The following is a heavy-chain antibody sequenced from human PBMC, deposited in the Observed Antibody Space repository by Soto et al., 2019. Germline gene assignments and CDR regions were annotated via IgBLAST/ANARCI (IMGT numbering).Heavy chain of an antibody. J-gene: IGHJ4*02. CDR3: ARVSRWFGEHDTDY. V-gene: IGHV4-30-4*01. D-gene: IGHD3-10*01. CDR2: IYYSGST. Sequence: PSETLSLTCTVSGGSISSGDYYWSWIRQPPGKGLEWVGYIYYSGSTYYNPSLKSRVTISVDTSKNQFSLKLSSVTAADTAVYYCARVSRWFGEHDTDYWGQGTLVTVSS. CDR1: GGSISSGDYY.